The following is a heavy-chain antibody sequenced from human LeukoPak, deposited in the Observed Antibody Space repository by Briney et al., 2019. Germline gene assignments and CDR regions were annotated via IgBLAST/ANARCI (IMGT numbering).Heavy chain of an antibody. J-gene: IGHJ3*02. V-gene: IGHV4-39*07. Sequence: PSETLSLTCTVSGGPITSSSYYWGWIRQPPGKGLEWIGSVYYSGNTYYNSSLKSRVTISVDTSKNQFSLKLSSVTAADTAIYYCTREYGFMTTVFHAFDIWGQGTMVTVSS. CDR2: VYYSGNT. D-gene: IGHD4-17*01. CDR3: TREYGFMTTVFHAFDI. CDR1: GGPITSSSYY.